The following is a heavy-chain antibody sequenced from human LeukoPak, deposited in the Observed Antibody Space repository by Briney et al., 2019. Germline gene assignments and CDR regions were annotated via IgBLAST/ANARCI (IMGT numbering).Heavy chain of an antibody. J-gene: IGHJ5*02. CDR1: GGTFNDYA. CDR3: ARDQCSGGSCYSTTNWFDP. Sequence: EASVKVSCKASGGTFNDYAFSWVRQAPGQGLEWMGRVIPIFGTASYAQKFQGRVTITTDESTSTVYIELNSLKSEDTAVYYCARDQCSGGSCYSTTNWFDPWGQGTLVTVSS. D-gene: IGHD2-15*01. V-gene: IGHV1-69*05. CDR2: VIPIFGTA.